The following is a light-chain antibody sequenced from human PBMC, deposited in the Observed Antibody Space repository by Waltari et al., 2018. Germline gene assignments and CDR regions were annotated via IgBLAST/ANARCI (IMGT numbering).Light chain of an antibody. Sequence: QSALTQPASVSGSPGQSITISCTGTSSDVGGYNYVSCYQQHPGKAPKLMIFDVSNRPSGVSNRFSGSTSGNTASLTISGLQAEDEADYYCSSYIGSSTLELFGGGTSLTVL. CDR2: DVS. CDR1: SSDVGGYNY. V-gene: IGLV2-14*03. CDR3: SSYIGSSTLEL. J-gene: IGLJ2*01.